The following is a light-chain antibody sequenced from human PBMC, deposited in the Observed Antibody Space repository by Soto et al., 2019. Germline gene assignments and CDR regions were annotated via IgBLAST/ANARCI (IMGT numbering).Light chain of an antibody. CDR2: AAS. J-gene: IGKJ2*01. V-gene: IGKV1-39*01. Sequence: DLPMTQSPSSLSASVGDRVTITCRASQSISNYLNWYQHKPGKAPNLLIYAASTLQSGVPSRFSGSSSGTDFTLTITHLQPEDFASYYCQQSYSSPPTFGQGTKLEIK. CDR3: QQSYSSPPT. CDR1: QSISNY.